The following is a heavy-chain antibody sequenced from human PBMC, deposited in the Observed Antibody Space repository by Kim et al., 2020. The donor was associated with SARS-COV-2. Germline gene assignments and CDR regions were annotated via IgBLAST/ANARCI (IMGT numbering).Heavy chain of an antibody. CDR3: ATSGSSSSGNFDY. CDR2: ISSSSSYT. J-gene: IGHJ4*02. CDR1: GFTFSDYY. V-gene: IGHV3-11*06. D-gene: IGHD6-6*01. Sequence: GGSLRLSCAASGFTFSDYYMSWIRQAPGRGLEWVSYISSSSSYTNYADSVQGRFTISRDNAKNSLYLEMHSLRAEDTYVYYCATSGSSSSGNFDYWGQGALVTVSS.